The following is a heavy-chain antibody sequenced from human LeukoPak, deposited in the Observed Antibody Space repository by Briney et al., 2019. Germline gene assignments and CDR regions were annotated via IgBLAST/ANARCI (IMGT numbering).Heavy chain of an antibody. D-gene: IGHD1-26*01. V-gene: IGHV1-2*02. J-gene: IGHJ4*02. CDR1: GYTFTGYY. Sequence: RASVKVSCKASGYTFTGYYMHWVRQAPGQGLEWMGWISPNSGGTNYAQNFQGRVTMTRDTSISTAYMELSRLRSDDTAVYYCARRTSNPVGAIDYWGQGTLVTVSS. CDR2: ISPNSGGT. CDR3: ARRTSNPVGAIDY.